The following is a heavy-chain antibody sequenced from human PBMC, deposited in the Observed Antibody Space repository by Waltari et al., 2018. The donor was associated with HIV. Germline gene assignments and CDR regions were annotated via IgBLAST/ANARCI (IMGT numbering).Heavy chain of an antibody. J-gene: IGHJ6*02. D-gene: IGHD3-22*01. CDR1: GYTFTGYY. CDR2: INPNSGGT. Sequence: QVQLVQSGAEVKKPGASVKVSCQASGYTFTGYYLHWVRQAPGQGLEWMGWINPNSGGTNYAQKFQGRVTMTRDTSISTAYMELSRLRSDDTAVYYCARIFTYYYDSSGYYSPDYYYGMDVWGQGTTVTVSS. CDR3: ARIFTYYYDSSGYYSPDYYYGMDV. V-gene: IGHV1-2*02.